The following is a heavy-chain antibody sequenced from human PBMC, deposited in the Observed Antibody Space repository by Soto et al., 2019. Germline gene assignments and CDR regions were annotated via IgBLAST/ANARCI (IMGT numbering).Heavy chain of an antibody. CDR3: AREMSEWITIFSDWFDP. Sequence: ASVKVSCKASGYTFTSYAMHWVRQAPGQRLEWMGWINAGNGNTKYSQKFQGRVTITRDTSASTAYMELSSLRSEDTAVYYCAREMSEWITIFSDWFDPWGQGTLVTVSS. V-gene: IGHV1-3*01. D-gene: IGHD3-9*01. CDR1: GYTFTSYA. J-gene: IGHJ5*02. CDR2: INAGNGNT.